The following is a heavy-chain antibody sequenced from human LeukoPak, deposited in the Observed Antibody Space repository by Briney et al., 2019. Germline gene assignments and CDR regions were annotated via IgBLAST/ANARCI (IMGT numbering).Heavy chain of an antibody. CDR3: VRVVTGSVDY. J-gene: IGHJ4*02. Sequence: SETLSLTCTVSGGSISGHYWGWIRQPPGKGLEWIGYIYYTGDTNYIPSLGSRVTISVDTSKNQFSLKLGSVTAADTAIYYCVRVVTGSVDYWGQGALVTVSS. CDR1: GGSISGHY. D-gene: IGHD3-10*01. V-gene: IGHV4-59*11. CDR2: IYYTGDT.